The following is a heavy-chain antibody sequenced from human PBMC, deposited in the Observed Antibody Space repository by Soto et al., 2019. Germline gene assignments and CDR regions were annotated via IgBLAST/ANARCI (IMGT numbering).Heavy chain of an antibody. Sequence: GGSLRLSCAASGFTFSSYGMHWVRQAPGKGLEWVAVIWYDGSNKYYADSVKGRFTISRDNSKNTLYLQMNSLRAEDTAVYYCARDRVAAADHSNYFDYWGQGTLVTVSS. D-gene: IGHD6-13*01. CDR1: GFTFSSYG. CDR3: ARDRVAAADHSNYFDY. CDR2: IWYDGSNK. J-gene: IGHJ4*02. V-gene: IGHV3-33*01.